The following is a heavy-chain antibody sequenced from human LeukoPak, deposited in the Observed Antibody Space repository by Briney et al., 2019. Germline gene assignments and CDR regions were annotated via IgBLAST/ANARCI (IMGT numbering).Heavy chain of an antibody. D-gene: IGHD6-19*01. CDR1: GFTFSSYG. Sequence: AGGSLRLSCAASGFTFSSYGMSWVRQAPGKGLGWGSTISGSGGSTYYADSVKGRFTISRDNSKNTLYLQMNSLRAEDTAVYYCAKDGTRFYSSGWGGFDYWGQGTLVTVSS. J-gene: IGHJ4*02. CDR2: ISGSGGST. V-gene: IGHV3-23*01. CDR3: AKDGTRFYSSGWGGFDY.